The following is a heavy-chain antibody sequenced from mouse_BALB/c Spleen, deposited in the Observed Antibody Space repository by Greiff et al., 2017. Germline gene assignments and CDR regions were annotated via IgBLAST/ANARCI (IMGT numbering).Heavy chain of an antibody. CDR1: GYTFTDYA. Sequence: QVQLQQSGPELVRPGVSVKISCTGSGYTFTDYAMHWVKQSHAKSLEWLGVISTYSGTTNYNQKFKGKATMTVDKSSSTAYMELARLTSEDSAIYYCARYPLYGDAMDYWGQGTSVTVSS. D-gene: IGHD1-2*01. CDR2: ISTYSGTT. V-gene: IGHV1-67*01. J-gene: IGHJ4*01. CDR3: ARYPLYGDAMDY.